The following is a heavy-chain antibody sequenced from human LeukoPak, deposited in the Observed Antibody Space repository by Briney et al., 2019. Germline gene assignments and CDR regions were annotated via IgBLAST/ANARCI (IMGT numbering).Heavy chain of an antibody. CDR1: GYTFTSYG. V-gene: IGHV1-18*01. D-gene: IGHD2-21*01. Sequence: ASVKVSCKASGYTFTSYGISWVRQAPGQGLEWMGWIIAYNGNTNYAQKLQGRVTMTTDTSTSTAYMELRSLRSVDTAVYYCAREGGTYCGGDCYYYFDYWGQGTLVSVSS. J-gene: IGHJ4*02. CDR3: AREGGTYCGGDCYYYFDY. CDR2: IIAYNGNT.